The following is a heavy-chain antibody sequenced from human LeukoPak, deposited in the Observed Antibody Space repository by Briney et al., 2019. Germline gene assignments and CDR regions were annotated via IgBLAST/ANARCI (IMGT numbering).Heavy chain of an antibody. CDR3: AMGVGAPEDLAVAADFDY. CDR1: GYSFSGHY. V-gene: IGHV1-2*02. CDR2: ISPNSGGT. Sequence: ASVKVSCKASGYSFSGHYMHWVRQAPGQGPEWMGWISPNSGGTNYAQKFQGRVTMTGDTSISTAYMELSSLRSDDTAVYYCAMGVGAPEDLAVAADFDYWGQGTLVTVSS. J-gene: IGHJ4*02. D-gene: IGHD6-19*01.